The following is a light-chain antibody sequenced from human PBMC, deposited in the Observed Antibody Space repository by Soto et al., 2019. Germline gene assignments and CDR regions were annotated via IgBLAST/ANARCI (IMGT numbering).Light chain of an antibody. CDR2: EGS. CDR1: SSDVGSYKF. CDR3: CSYAGSSTLV. Sequence: QYALTQPASVSGSPGQSITISCTGTSSDVGSYKFVSWYQQHPGKAPKLMIYEGSKRPSGVSNRFSGSKSGNTASLTISGLQAEDEADYYCCSYAGSSTLVFGGGTQLTVL. J-gene: IGLJ2*01. V-gene: IGLV2-23*01.